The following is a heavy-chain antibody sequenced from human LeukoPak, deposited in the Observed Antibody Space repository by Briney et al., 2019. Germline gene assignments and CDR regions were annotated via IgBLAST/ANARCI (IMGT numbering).Heavy chain of an antibody. D-gene: IGHD3-22*01. Sequence: GESLRLSCAASGFTVSNNYMRWVRQAPGKGLEWVSSIYSRGSTSYVDSVKGRFTISRDNSKNTLFLQMNSLRVEDTAVYYRARDYYGPWGERTLVTVST. CDR1: GFTVSNNY. V-gene: IGHV3-66*03. J-gene: IGHJ5*02. CDR2: IYSRGST. CDR3: ARDYYGP.